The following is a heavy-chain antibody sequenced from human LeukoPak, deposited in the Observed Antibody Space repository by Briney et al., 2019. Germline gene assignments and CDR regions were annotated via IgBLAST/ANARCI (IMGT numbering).Heavy chain of an antibody. Sequence: GGSLRLSCAASGFTFSSYAMHWVRQAPGKGLEWVAVISYDGSNKYYADSVKGRFTISRDNSKNTLYLQMNSLRAEDTAVYYCARDQPGDRGNAFDIWGQGTMVTVSS. V-gene: IGHV3-30-3*01. CDR3: ARDQPGDRGNAFDI. J-gene: IGHJ3*02. CDR2: ISYDGSNK. CDR1: GFTFSSYA. D-gene: IGHD7-27*01.